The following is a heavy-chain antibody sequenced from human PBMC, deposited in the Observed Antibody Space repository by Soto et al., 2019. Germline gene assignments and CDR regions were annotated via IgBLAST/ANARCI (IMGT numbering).Heavy chain of an antibody. D-gene: IGHD3-16*01. V-gene: IGHV1-46*01. CDR3: ARDVIGHDNYEPIEYCFDH. Sequence: QVQLIQFGAEVKKPGASVKVSCRASGYTFTKFHIHWVRQAPGQGLEWLGMIDPSGGVTRDDQRFQGSINMTSDTSTSSINMELRGLTSEDTGVYDGARDVIGHDNYEPIEYCFDHWGPGTMVTVSS. J-gene: IGHJ4*02. CDR1: GYTFTKFH. CDR2: IDPSGGVT.